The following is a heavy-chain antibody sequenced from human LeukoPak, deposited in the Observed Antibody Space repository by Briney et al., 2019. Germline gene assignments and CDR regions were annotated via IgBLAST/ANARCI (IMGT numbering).Heavy chain of an antibody. CDR1: GYTFNSYG. J-gene: IGHJ3*02. CDR2: INAGNGNT. Sequence: ASMKVSCKASGYTFNSYGISWVRQAPGQGLEWMGWINAGNGNTKYSQKFQGRVTITRDTSASTAYMELSSLRSEDTAVYYCARIYCSSTSCYLNAFDIWGQGTMVTVSS. V-gene: IGHV1-3*01. CDR3: ARIYCSSTSCYLNAFDI. D-gene: IGHD2-2*01.